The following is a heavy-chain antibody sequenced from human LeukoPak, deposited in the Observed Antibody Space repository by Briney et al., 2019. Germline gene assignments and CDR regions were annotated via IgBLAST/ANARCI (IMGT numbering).Heavy chain of an antibody. D-gene: IGHD3-3*01. J-gene: IGHJ6*04. CDR1: GCTFTSYG. V-gene: IGHV1-18*01. Sequence: GASVKVSCKASGCTFTSYGISWVRQAPGQGLEWMGWISAYNGNTNYAQKLQGRVTMTTDTSTSTAYMELRSLRSDDTAVYYCARDRPRITIFGVVTGMDVWGKGTTVTVSS. CDR3: ARDRPRITIFGVVTGMDV. CDR2: ISAYNGNT.